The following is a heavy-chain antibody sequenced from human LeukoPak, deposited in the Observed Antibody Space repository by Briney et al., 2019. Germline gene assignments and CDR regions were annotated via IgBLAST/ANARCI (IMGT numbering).Heavy chain of an antibody. D-gene: IGHD5-12*01. CDR1: GGSISSETYY. CDR3: ARTIGYSGYDDY. Sequence: SETLSLTCTVSGGSISSETYYWSWIRQPAGKGLEWIGRIYTSGSTFYNPSLKSRVTISVDTSKNQFSLKLISVTAADTAVYYCARTIGYSGYDDYWGQGTLVTVSS. J-gene: IGHJ4*02. V-gene: IGHV4-61*02. CDR2: IYTSGST.